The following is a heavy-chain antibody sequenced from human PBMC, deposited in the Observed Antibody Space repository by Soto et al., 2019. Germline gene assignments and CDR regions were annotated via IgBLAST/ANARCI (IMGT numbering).Heavy chain of an antibody. CDR1: GGPISTSGYY. V-gene: IGHV4-31*03. CDR3: VRGPHCSGGSCYNWFDP. CDR2: IYYTGST. Sequence: SETLSLTCTVSGGPISTSGYYWTWIRQHPGRGLEWIGNIYYTGSTDYNPSLKSRLTISVDTSKNQFSLKLSSVTAADTAVYYCVRGPHCSGGSCYNWFDPWGQGTLVTVSS. J-gene: IGHJ5*02. D-gene: IGHD2-15*01.